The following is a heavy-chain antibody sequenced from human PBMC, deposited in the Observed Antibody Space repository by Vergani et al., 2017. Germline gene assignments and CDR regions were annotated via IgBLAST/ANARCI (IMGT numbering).Heavy chain of an antibody. J-gene: IGHJ4*02. CDR2: VNHGGST. V-gene: IGHV4-34*01. CDR3: ARVVWDGGYLDY. D-gene: IGHD4-23*01. Sequence: QVQLQEWGAGLLKTSETLSLTCGVSGGSFSDYYWSWIRQAPGMGLEWIGEVNHGGSTNYNPSLKSRVSISVDTSKNQFSLKLSSVTAADTAVYYCARVVWDGGYLDYWGQGTLVTVSS. CDR1: GGSFSDYY.